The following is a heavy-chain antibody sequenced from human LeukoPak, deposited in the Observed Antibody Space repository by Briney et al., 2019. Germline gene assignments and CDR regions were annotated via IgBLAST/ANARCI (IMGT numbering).Heavy chain of an antibody. CDR3: ARAVGTSRNFFDY. Sequence: SETLSLTCTVSGYSISSGFYWGWIRQPPGKGLECIGSIYHSGSTYYNPSLKSLVTITVDTSKNQFSLNLSSVTAADTAMYYCARAVGTSRNFFDYWGQGTLVTVSS. J-gene: IGHJ4*02. D-gene: IGHD4-23*01. CDR1: GYSISSGFY. CDR2: IYHSGST. V-gene: IGHV4-38-2*02.